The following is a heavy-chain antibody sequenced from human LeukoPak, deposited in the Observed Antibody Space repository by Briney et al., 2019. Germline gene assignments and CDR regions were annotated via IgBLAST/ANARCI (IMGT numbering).Heavy chain of an antibody. Sequence: SVKVSCKASGGTFSSYAISWVRQAPGQGLEWMGGIIPIFGTANYAQKFQGRVTITTDESTSTAYMELSRLRSDDTAVYYCARDSRLRGSYYDSSGYLGYWGQGTLVTDSS. J-gene: IGHJ4*02. V-gene: IGHV1-69*05. D-gene: IGHD3-22*01. CDR2: IIPIFGTA. CDR3: ARDSRLRGSYYDSSGYLGY. CDR1: GGTFSSYA.